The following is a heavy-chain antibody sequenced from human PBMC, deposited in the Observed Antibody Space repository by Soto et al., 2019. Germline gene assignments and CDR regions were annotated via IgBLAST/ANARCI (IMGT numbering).Heavy chain of an antibody. V-gene: IGHV3-30*18. CDR3: AKCGYSYGYDAFDI. CDR1: GFIFISYG. J-gene: IGHJ3*02. Sequence: GGSLRLSCAASGFIFISYGMHWVRQAPCKGLEWVAVISYDGSNKYYADSVKGRFTISRDNSKNTLYLQMNSLRAEDTAVYYCAKCGYSYGYDAFDIWGQGTMVTVS. D-gene: IGHD5-18*01. CDR2: ISYDGSNK.